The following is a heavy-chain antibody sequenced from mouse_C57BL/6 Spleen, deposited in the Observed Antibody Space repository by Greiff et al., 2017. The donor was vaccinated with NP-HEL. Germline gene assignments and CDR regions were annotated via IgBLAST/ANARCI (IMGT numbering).Heavy chain of an antibody. CDR3: ARERAYYGSSWYFDV. J-gene: IGHJ1*03. V-gene: IGHV5-4*01. Sequence: EVKVVESGGGLVKPGGSLKLSCAASGFTFSSYAMSWVRQTPEKRLEWVATISDGGSYIYYPDNVKGRFTISRDNAKNNLYLQMSHLKSEDTAMYYCARERAYYGSSWYFDVWGTGTTVTVSS. CDR2: ISDGGSYI. CDR1: GFTFSSYA. D-gene: IGHD1-1*01.